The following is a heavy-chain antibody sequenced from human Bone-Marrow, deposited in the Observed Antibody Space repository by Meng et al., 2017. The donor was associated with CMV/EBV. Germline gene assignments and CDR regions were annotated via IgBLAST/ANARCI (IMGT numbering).Heavy chain of an antibody. J-gene: IGHJ4*02. CDR2: IYYSGST. D-gene: IGHD5-12*01. Sequence: SETLSLTCTVSGGSISSYYWSWIRQPPGKGLEWIGYIYYSGSTNYNPSLKSRVTISVDTSKNQFSLKLSSVTAADTAVYYCARERSGYGLIAYWGQGTLVTVSS. CDR3: ARERSGYGLIAY. V-gene: IGHV4-59*01. CDR1: GGSISSYY.